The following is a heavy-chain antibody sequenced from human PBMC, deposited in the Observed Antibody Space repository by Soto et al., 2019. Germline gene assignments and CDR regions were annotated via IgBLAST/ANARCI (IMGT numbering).Heavy chain of an antibody. CDR3: ARGVEGAFDI. V-gene: IGHV1-3*01. J-gene: IGHJ3*02. Sequence: ASVKVSCKASGYTFTSYAMHWVRQAPGQRLEWMGWTNAGNGNTKYSQKFQGRVTITRDTSASTAYMELSSLRSEDTAVYYCARGVEGAFDIWGQGTMVTVSS. CDR2: TNAGNGNT. CDR1: GYTFTSYA.